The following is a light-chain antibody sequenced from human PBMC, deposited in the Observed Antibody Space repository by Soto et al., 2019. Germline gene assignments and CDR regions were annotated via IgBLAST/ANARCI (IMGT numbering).Light chain of an antibody. CDR2: EDS. J-gene: IGLJ1*01. CDR1: SSDVGSYNL. CDR3: CSYAGSRTYV. V-gene: IGLV2-23*01. Sequence: QSALAQPASVSGSPGQSITISCTGTSSDVGSYNLVSWYQQYPGKAPKLMIYEDSQRPSGVSNRFSGSKSGNAASLTISGLQAEDEADYYCCSYAGSRTYVFGTGTKVTVL.